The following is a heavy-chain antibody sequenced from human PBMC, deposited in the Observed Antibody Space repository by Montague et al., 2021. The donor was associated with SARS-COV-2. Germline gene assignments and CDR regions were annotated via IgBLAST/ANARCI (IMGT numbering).Heavy chain of an antibody. Sequence: SETLSLTCIVSGGSISDSYYWAWIRQAPAKGLEWLGSFYRSGSVYSHPXXKSRVSISVDKSKNHFSLRLTSATAAETAVHYCARGAEEAHFAMDVWGQGTTVTVSS. CDR3: ARGAEEAHFAMDV. CDR2: FYRSGSV. V-gene: IGHV4-39*02. J-gene: IGHJ6*02. D-gene: IGHD3-10*01. CDR1: GGSISDSYY.